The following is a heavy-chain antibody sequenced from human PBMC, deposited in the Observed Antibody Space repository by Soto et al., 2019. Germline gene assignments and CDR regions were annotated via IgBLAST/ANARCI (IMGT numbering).Heavy chain of an antibody. J-gene: IGHJ3*02. CDR1: GFTFSSYA. V-gene: IGHV3-23*01. D-gene: IGHD3-22*01. Sequence: GGSLRLSCAASGFTFSSYAMSWVRQAPGKGLEWVSAISGSGGSTYYADSVKGRFTISRDNSKNTLYLQMNSLRAEDTAVYYCAKDKAGGIVVVIRDAFDIWGQGTMVTVSS. CDR2: ISGSGGST. CDR3: AKDKAGGIVVVIRDAFDI.